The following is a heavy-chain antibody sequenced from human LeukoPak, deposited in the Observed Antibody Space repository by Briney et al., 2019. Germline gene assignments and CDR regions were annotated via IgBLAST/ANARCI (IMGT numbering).Heavy chain of an antibody. CDR1: GYTFTSYG. CDR2: ISAYNGNT. CDR3: ARDQGLLWFGELLFPYYYYGMDV. J-gene: IGHJ6*02. D-gene: IGHD3-10*01. V-gene: IGHV1-18*01. Sequence: GASVTVSCKASGYTFTSYGISWVRQAPGQGLEWMGWISAYNGNTNYAQKLQGRVTMTTDTSTSTAYMELRSLRSDDTAVYYCARDQGLLWFGELLFPYYYYGMDVWGQGTTVTVSS.